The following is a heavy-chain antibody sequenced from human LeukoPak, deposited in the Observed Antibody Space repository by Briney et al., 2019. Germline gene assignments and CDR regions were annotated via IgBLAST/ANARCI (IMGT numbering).Heavy chain of an antibody. CDR2: ISSSGSTI. V-gene: IGHV3-11*01. D-gene: IGHD2-15*01. CDR3: ARGLGYCSGGSCPRRAFDI. J-gene: IGHJ3*02. Sequence: PGGSLRLSCTASGFTFSDYYMSWIRQAPGKGLEWVSFISSSGSTIYYADSVKGRFTISRDNAKNSVYLQMNSLRAEDTAVYYCARGLGYCSGGSCPRRAFDIWGQGTVVTVSS. CDR1: GFTFSDYY.